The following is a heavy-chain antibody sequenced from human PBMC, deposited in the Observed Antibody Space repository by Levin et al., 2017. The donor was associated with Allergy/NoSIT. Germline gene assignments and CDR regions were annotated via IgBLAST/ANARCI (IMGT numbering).Heavy chain of an antibody. Sequence: GESLKISCAASGFTVSSHYMSWVRQAPGKGLEWVSLIYRGGTTYYADSVKGRFTISRDNSNTTLYLQMNSLRAEDTAVYYCARRYYGLGTYYMDVGGKGTTVTVAS. V-gene: IGHV3-66*01. CDR2: IYRGGTT. D-gene: IGHD3-10*01. CDR1: GFTVSSHY. CDR3: ARRYYGLGTYYMDV. J-gene: IGHJ6*03.